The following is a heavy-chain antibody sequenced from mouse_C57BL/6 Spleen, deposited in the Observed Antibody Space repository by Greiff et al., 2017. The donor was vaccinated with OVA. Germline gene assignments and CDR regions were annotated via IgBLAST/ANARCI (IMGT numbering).Heavy chain of an antibody. CDR1: GFTFISYW. CDR2: INPSSGYT. Sequence: QVQLQQSGAELAQPGASVKLSCKASGFTFISYWMHWVKQRPGQGLEWIGYINPSSGYTKYNQTFKDKATLTGDKSTSTASVQQSSMTYEDTTVYYCARGDYGSFAYWGQGTLVTVSA. V-gene: IGHV1-7*01. D-gene: IGHD2-2*01. J-gene: IGHJ3*01. CDR3: ARGDYGSFAY.